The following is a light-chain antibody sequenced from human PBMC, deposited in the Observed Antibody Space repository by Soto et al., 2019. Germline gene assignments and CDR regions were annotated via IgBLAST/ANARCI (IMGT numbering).Light chain of an antibody. J-gene: IGKJ4*01. V-gene: IGKV3-11*01. CDR2: EAS. Sequence: EVVLTQSPATLSLSPGEPATLSCRASRSVDSHLARYQHNPGQAPRLLILEASTRATGVPARFSGSGSGTPFTLTINSLEPEDFAVYYCQQRGNWSPLTFGGGTKVEI. CDR3: QQRGNWSPLT. CDR1: RSVDSH.